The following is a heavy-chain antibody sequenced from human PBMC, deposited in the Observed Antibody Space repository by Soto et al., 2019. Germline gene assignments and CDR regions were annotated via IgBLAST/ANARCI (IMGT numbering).Heavy chain of an antibody. D-gene: IGHD6-19*01. CDR2: RNPNSGNT. CDR1: GYTFTSYD. CDR3: ARDRSSGWYVDY. V-gene: IGHV1-8*01. J-gene: IGHJ1*01. Sequence: QVQLVQSGAEVKKPGASVKVSCKASGYTFTSYDINWVRQATGQGLEWMGWRNPNSGNTGYAQKFQGRVTMTRNTSISTAAMELSSLRSEDTAVDYCARDRSSGWYVDYGGQGTLVTVSS.